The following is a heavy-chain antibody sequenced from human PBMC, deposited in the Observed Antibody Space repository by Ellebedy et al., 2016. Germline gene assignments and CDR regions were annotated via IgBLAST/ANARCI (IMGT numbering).Heavy chain of an antibody. CDR1: GFSLNTFF. CDR2: ISAGSDTT. V-gene: IGHV3-23*01. D-gene: IGHD4-17*01. CDR3: RQGHYADL. J-gene: IGHJ4*02. Sequence: GGSLRLXCGASGFSLNTFFMGCVRQAPGKGLEWVSTISAGSDTTRLADSVKGRFTISRDSSKNSVYLRMNNLRVEDTAVYYCRQGHYADLWGQGTLVTVSS.